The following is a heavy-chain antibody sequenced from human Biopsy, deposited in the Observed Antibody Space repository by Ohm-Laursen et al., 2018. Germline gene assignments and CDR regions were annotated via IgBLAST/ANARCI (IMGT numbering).Heavy chain of an antibody. Sequence: SLRLSCAASGFTFSSYGMHWVRQAPGKGLEWVAAIWYDGSNKNYADSVKGRFTISRDNSKNTLYLQMNSLRGEDTAAYYCAKCMTGGSNYYFHHCGQGTLVTASS. D-gene: IGHD2-8*01. V-gene: IGHV3-33*06. CDR1: GFTFSSYG. J-gene: IGHJ4*02. CDR3: AKCMTGGSNYYFHH. CDR2: IWYDGSNK.